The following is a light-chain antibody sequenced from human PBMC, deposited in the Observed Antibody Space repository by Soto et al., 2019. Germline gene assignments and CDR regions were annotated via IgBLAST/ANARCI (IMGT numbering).Light chain of an antibody. J-gene: IGLJ3*02. Sequence: QSVLTQPPSASGAPGQRVTISCSGSWSNIGSNAVHCYQQVPGAAPKLLIYGNGQRASGVPDRFSDSKSDTSASLVISGLQSEDEGDYYCATWDVSLSGYWVFGGGTKLTVL. V-gene: IGLV1-44*01. CDR3: ATWDVSLSGYWV. CDR1: WSNIGSNA. CDR2: GNG.